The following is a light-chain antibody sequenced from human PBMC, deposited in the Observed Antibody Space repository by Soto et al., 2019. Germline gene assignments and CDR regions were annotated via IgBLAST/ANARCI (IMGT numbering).Light chain of an antibody. CDR1: QGMSTY. CDR3: QQLNGYQLA. CDR2: SAS. J-gene: IGKJ4*01. V-gene: IGKV1-9*01. Sequence: DIPLTQSPSFLSASVGDTVTITCRASQGMSTYLAWNQQKPGKVPKLLIRSASTLQSGVPPRFIGGGSGTEFTLTISTLQPDDSGIYYCQQLNGYQLAFGGGTNVEIK.